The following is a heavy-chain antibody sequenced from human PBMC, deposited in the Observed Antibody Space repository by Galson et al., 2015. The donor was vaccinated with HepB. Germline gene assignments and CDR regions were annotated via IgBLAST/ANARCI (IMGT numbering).Heavy chain of an antibody. CDR1: GGSFNSHY. CDR2: ISHSGSA. V-gene: IGHV4-34*01. Sequence: SETLSLTCAVYGGSFNSHYWTWVRQPPGKGLEWVGDISHSGSASYNPSLKSRVSISIETSKKQFSLRLTSLTAADTAVYYCARAPGGRDWYPSRRSFYFDFWGQGNLVTVSS. J-gene: IGHJ4*02. CDR3: ARAPGGRDWYPSRRSFYFDF. D-gene: IGHD6-19*01.